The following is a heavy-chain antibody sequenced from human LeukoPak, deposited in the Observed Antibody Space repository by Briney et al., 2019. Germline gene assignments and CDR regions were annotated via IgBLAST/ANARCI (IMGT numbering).Heavy chain of an antibody. D-gene: IGHD6-13*01. CDR1: GDSITSRSFY. Sequence: PSETLSLTCFVSGDSITSRSFYWGWIRQPPGKNLEWIGNVYYNGRTSYNPSLKTRVTISVDTSRNHFSLKLTSVTAADTAVYYCARIVGAAAAGTYDYWGQGTLVTVSS. CDR3: ARIVGAAAAGTYDY. V-gene: IGHV4-39*02. J-gene: IGHJ4*02. CDR2: VYYNGRT.